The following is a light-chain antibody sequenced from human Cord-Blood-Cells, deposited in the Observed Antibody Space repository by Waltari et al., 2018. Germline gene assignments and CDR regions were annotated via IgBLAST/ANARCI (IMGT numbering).Light chain of an antibody. Sequence: DIQMTQSPSSLSASVGARVTITCRASQSLSSYLNWYQQKPGKAPKLLISAASSLQSGVPSRFSGGGSGTDFTLTISSLQPEDFATYYCQQSYSTPQTFGQGTKLEIK. CDR2: AAS. CDR3: QQSYSTPQT. V-gene: IGKV1-39*01. J-gene: IGKJ2*01. CDR1: QSLSSY.